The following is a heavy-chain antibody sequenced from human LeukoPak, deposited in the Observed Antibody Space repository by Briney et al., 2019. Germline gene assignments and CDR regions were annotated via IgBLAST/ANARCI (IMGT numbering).Heavy chain of an antibody. CDR1: GGSISSSSYY. J-gene: IGHJ4*02. CDR2: IYYSGST. Sequence: SATLSLTCTVSGGSISSSSYYWGWIRQPPGKGLEWIGSIYYSGSTYYNPSLKSRVTISVDTSKNQFSLKLSSVTAADTAVYYCARHKFEGVAAALFDYWGQGTLVTVSS. V-gene: IGHV4-39*01. D-gene: IGHD6-13*01. CDR3: ARHKFEGVAAALFDY.